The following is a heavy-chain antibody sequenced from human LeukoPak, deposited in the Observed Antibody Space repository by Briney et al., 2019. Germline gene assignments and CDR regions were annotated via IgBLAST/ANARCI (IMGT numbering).Heavy chain of an antibody. V-gene: IGHV3-9*01. CDR1: GFTFDDYA. Sequence: QPGRSLRLSCAASGFTFDDYAMHWVRQAPGKGLEWVSGISWNSGSIGYADSVKGRFTISRDNAKNSLYLQMNSLRGEDTALYYCAKEARDSSGYYLYYFDYWGQGTLVTVSS. CDR3: AKEARDSSGYYLYYFDY. CDR2: ISWNSGSI. D-gene: IGHD3-22*01. J-gene: IGHJ4*02.